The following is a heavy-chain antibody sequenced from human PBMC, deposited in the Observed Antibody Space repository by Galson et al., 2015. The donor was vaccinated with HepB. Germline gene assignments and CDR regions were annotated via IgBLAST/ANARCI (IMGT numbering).Heavy chain of an antibody. D-gene: IGHD4-17*01. J-gene: IGHJ4*02. CDR1: GFTFSSYA. CDR2: ISYDGSNK. Sequence: SLRLSCAASGFTFSSYAMHWVRQAPGKGLEWVAVISYDGSNKYYADSVKGRFTISRDNSKNTLYLQMNSLRAEDTAVYYCARDSDDYGDYGVTMDYWGQGTLVTVSS. CDR3: ARDSDDYGDYGVTMDY. V-gene: IGHV3-30*04.